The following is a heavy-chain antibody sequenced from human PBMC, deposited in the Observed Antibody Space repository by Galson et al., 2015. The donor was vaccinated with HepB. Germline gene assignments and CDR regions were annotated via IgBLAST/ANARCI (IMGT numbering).Heavy chain of an antibody. CDR2: TYYRSKWYN. Sequence: CAISGDSVSSNSAAWNWIRQSPSRGLEWLGRTYYRSKWYNDYAVSVKSRITINPDTSKNQFSLQLNSVTPEDTAVYYCARDPDSLYYYGSGSGGRWGQGTLVTVSS. D-gene: IGHD3-10*01. V-gene: IGHV6-1*01. CDR1: GDSVSSNSAA. J-gene: IGHJ4*02. CDR3: ARDPDSLYYYGSGSGGR.